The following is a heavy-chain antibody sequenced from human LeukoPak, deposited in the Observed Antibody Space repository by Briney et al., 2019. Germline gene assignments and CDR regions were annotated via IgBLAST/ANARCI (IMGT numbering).Heavy chain of an antibody. CDR1: GFTFSSYA. CDR3: AKFSGGSSSFGAFDI. V-gene: IGHV3-23*01. CDR2: ISGSGGST. D-gene: IGHD6-13*01. J-gene: IGHJ3*02. Sequence: PGGSLRLSCAASGFTFSSYAMSWVSQAPGKGLEWVSAISGSGGSTYYADSVKGRFTISRDNSKNTLYLQMNSLRAEDTAVYYCAKFSGGSSSFGAFDIWGQGTVVTVSS.